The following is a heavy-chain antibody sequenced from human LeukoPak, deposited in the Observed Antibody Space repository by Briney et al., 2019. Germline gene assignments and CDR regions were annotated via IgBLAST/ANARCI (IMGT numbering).Heavy chain of an antibody. Sequence: GASVKVSCKASGGTFSSYAISWVRQAPGQGHEWMGRIIPIFGTANYAQKFRGRVTITTDESTTTAYMELSSLRSEDTAVFYCAGGSGTSGYYYYMDVWGTGTTVTVSS. V-gene: IGHV1-69*05. J-gene: IGHJ6*03. CDR1: GGTFSSYA. CDR2: IIPIFGTA. D-gene: IGHD3-16*01. CDR3: AGGSGTSGYYYYMDV.